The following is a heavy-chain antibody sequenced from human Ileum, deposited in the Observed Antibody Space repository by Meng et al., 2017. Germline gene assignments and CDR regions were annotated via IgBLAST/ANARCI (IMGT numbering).Heavy chain of an antibody. CDR2: ISHTGYTI. V-gene: IGHV3-11*01. J-gene: IGHJ4*02. CDR3: GRGHFGLDY. Sequence: QVQLVESGGTLAKPAGSLGLSCAASGLTFADHSLTWIRQAPGKGLEWVSYISHTGYTIYSSDSVRGRFTVSRDNANNLLFLQMNSLRAEDTALYYCGRGHFGLDYWGPGTLVTVSS. D-gene: IGHD3-10*01. CDR1: GLTFADHS.